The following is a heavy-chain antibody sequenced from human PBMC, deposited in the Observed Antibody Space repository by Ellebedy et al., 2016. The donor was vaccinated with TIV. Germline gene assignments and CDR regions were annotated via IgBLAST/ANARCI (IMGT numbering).Heavy chain of an antibody. D-gene: IGHD3-22*01. CDR1: GYHFTNNA. CDR3: ARDKGVTMIVLLDY. CDR2: ISTYNGHA. V-gene: IGHV1-18*01. Sequence: AASVKVSCKASGYHFTNNAISWVRQAPGQGPEWMGWISTYNGHAKYAQKFQSRGTMTTDTSTTTAYLELRNLTSDDTAVYFCARDKGVTMIVLLDYWGQGSLVTVSS. J-gene: IGHJ4*02.